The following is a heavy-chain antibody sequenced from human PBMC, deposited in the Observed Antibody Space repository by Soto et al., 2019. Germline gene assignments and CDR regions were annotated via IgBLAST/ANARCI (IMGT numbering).Heavy chain of an antibody. CDR1: GGSFSGYY. CDR2: INHSGST. CDR3: ARVAYYYGSGGLYYYYYMDV. D-gene: IGHD3-10*01. J-gene: IGHJ6*03. V-gene: IGHV4-34*01. Sequence: SETLSLTCAVYGGSFSGYYWSWIRQPPGKGLEWIGEINHSGSTNYNPSLKSRVTISVDTSKNQFSLKLSSVTAADTAVYYCARVAYYYGSGGLYYYYYMDVWGKGTTVTVSS.